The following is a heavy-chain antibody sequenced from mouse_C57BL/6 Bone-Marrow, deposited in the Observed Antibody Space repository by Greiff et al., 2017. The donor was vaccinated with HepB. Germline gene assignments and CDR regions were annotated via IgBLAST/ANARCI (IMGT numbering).Heavy chain of an antibody. J-gene: IGHJ1*03. Sequence: VQLQQSGPVLVKPGASVKMSCKASGYTFTDYYMNWVKQSHGKSLEWIGVINPYNGGTSYNQKFKGKATLTVDKSSSTVYMELNSLTSEDSAVYYCYYGSSYGWYFDVWGTGTTVTVSS. CDR3: YYGSSYGWYFDV. V-gene: IGHV1-19*01. CDR1: GYTFTDYY. CDR2: INPYNGGT. D-gene: IGHD1-1*01.